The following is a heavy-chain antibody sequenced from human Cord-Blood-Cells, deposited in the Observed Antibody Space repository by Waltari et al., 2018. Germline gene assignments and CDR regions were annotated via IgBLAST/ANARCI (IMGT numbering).Heavy chain of an antibody. J-gene: IGHJ6*03. Sequence: VQLVQSGAEVKKPGASVKVSCKASGYTFTSYYMHWVRLAPGRGLEWMGKSNPCGCSTSYAQKFQGRVTMTRDTSTSTVYMELSSLRSEDTAVYYCAREFVVATIEYYMDVWGKGTTVTVSS. CDR1: GYTFTSYY. V-gene: IGHV1-46*01. D-gene: IGHD5-12*01. CDR3: AREFVVATIEYYMDV. CDR2: SNPCGCST.